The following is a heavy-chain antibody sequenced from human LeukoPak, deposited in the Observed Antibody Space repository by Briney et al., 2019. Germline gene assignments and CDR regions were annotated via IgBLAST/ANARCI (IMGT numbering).Heavy chain of an antibody. CDR3: ARHRPMVRSYMDV. CDR2: IYYSGST. Sequence: SETLSLTCTVSGGSISSSSYYWGWIRQPPGKGLEWIGSIYYSGSTYYNPSLKSRVTISVDTSKNQFSLKLSSVTAADTAVYYCARHRPMVRSYMDVWGKGTTVTISS. CDR1: GGSISSSSYY. D-gene: IGHD2-8*01. V-gene: IGHV4-39*07. J-gene: IGHJ6*03.